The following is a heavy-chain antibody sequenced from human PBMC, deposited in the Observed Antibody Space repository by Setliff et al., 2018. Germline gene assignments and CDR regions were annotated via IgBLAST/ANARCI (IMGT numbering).Heavy chain of an antibody. D-gene: IGHD3-3*01. CDR2: IYYSGTT. Sequence: PSETLSLTCTVSGGSISTYYWTWIRQPPGKALEWIGYIYYSGTTNYSPSLKSRVTISIDMSKNQFSLKLNSVTAADTAVYYCAREERYYNFWSGYFDYWGQGTLVTVSS. CDR1: GGSISTYY. CDR3: AREERYYNFWSGYFDY. V-gene: IGHV4-59*01. J-gene: IGHJ4*02.